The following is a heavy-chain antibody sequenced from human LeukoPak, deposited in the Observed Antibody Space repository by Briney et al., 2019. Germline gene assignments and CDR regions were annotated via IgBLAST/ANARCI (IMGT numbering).Heavy chain of an antibody. Sequence: HPGGTLRLSCAASGFTFSSYGMSWVRQAPGKGLEWVSAISGSGGSTYYADSVKGRFTISRDNSKNTLYLQMNSLRAEDTAVYYCAKNVREADWYYYYMDVWGKGTTVTVSS. CDR1: GFTFSSYG. V-gene: IGHV3-23*01. CDR3: AKNVREADWYYYYMDV. J-gene: IGHJ6*03. CDR2: ISGSGGST. D-gene: IGHD3-9*01.